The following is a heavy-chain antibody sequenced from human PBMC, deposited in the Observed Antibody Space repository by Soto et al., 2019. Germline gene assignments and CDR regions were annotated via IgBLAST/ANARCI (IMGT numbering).Heavy chain of an antibody. CDR3: VREDGVVGVSSAFVS. CDR2: INGRSNYK. J-gene: IGHJ4*02. CDR1: GFTLTAYT. Sequence: EVQLVESGGGLVAPGGSLRLSCVASGFTLTAYTMNWVRQAPGTGLEWVSSINGRSNYKYYSDSVKGRFTISRDNTQNSLFLQMSRLGPEDTATYYCVREDGVVGVSSAFVSWGQGTLVTVSS. V-gene: IGHV3-21*02. D-gene: IGHD1-26*01.